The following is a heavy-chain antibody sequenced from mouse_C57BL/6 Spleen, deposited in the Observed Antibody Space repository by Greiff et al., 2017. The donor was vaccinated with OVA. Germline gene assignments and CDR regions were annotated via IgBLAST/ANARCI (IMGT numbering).Heavy chain of an antibody. V-gene: IGHV1-39*01. Sequence: VQLKQPGPELVKPGASVKISCKASGYSFTDYNMHWVKQSNGQSLEWIGVINPNYGTTSYNQKFKGKATLTVDPSSSTAYMQLNSLTSEDSAVDDCASGYYGSSYGYYDYWGQGTTLTVSS. CDR3: ASGYYGSSYGYYDY. CDR2: INPNYGTT. J-gene: IGHJ2*01. D-gene: IGHD1-1*01. CDR1: GYSFTDYN.